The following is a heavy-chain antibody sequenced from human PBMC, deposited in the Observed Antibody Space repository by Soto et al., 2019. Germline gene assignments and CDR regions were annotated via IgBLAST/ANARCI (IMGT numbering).Heavy chain of an antibody. CDR1: GGSXXXXXXX. Sequence: TXXLTXTVSGGSXXXXXXXXSWIRQPPGKGLECIGYIFYSGTTYYNPSLKSRVTISVDTSKNQFSLKLNSVTAADTAVYYCARITSAFDPWGQGTLVTVSS. V-gene: IGHV4-30-4*01. CDR2: IFYSGTT. CDR3: ARITSAFDP. J-gene: IGHJ5*02. D-gene: IGHD2-2*01.